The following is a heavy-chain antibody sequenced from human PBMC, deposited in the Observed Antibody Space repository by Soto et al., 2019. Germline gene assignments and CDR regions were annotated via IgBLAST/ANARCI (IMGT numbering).Heavy chain of an antibody. CDR3: ATVPSGWRAPGG. CDR2: IKGKTEGGTT. J-gene: IGHJ4*02. V-gene: IGHV3-15*01. D-gene: IGHD3-3*01. Sequence: EVQLVESGGGLVKPGGSLRLSCAASGFTVTNAWMSWVRQAPGKGLEWVGRIKGKTEGGTTDYAAPVRGRFTMSRDDSRNALYLQMKSLKTEDTAVYYCATVPSGWRAPGGWGQGTLVTVSS. CDR1: GFTVTNAW.